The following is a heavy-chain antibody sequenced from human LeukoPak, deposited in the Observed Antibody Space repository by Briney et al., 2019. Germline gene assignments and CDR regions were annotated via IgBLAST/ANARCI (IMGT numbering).Heavy chain of an antibody. CDR1: GFTFDDYG. J-gene: IGHJ3*02. CDR3: ARIDYGFDAFDI. V-gene: IGHV3-20*04. CDR2: INWNGGST. D-gene: IGHD4-17*01. Sequence: PGGSLRLSCAAPGFTFDDYGMSRVRQAPGKGLEWVSGINWNGGSTGYADSVKGRFTISRDNAKNSLYLQMNSLRAEDTALYYCARIDYGFDAFDIWGQGTMVTVSS.